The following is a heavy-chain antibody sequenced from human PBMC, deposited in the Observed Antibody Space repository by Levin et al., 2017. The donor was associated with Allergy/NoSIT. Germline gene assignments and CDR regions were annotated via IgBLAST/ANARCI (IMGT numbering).Heavy chain of an antibody. J-gene: IGHJ3*02. D-gene: IGHD4-17*01. V-gene: IGHV5-51*01. CDR2: IHPRDSDI. CDR1: GYSFTSHW. Sequence: PGESLKISCKGSGYSFTSHWIGWVRQMPGKGLEWMGIIHPRDSDIRYSPSFEGQVTVSADKSINTAYLQWSSLKASDTAMYYCARREYGDYASVAVGTFDIWGQGTMVTVSS. CDR3: ARREYGDYASVAVGTFDI.